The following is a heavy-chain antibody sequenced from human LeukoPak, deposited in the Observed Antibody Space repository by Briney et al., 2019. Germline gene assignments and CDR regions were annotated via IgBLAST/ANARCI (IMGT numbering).Heavy chain of an antibody. D-gene: IGHD3-10*01. V-gene: IGHV1-24*01. J-gene: IGHJ4*02. Sequence: ASVKVSCKVSGYTLTELSMHWVRQAPGKGLEWMGGFDPEDGETIYAQKFQGRVTMTEDTSTDTAYMELSSLGSEDTAVYYCATVAITMVRGASPLDYWGQGTLVTVSS. CDR2: FDPEDGET. CDR3: ATVAITMVRGASPLDY. CDR1: GYTLTELS.